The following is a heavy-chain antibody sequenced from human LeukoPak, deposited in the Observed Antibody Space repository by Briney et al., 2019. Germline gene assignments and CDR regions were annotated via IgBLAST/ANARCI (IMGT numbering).Heavy chain of an antibody. J-gene: IGHJ6*03. CDR3: ASARMEDYYYYMDV. CDR1: GGTFSSYA. Sequence: SVKVSCKASGGTFSSYAISWVRQAPGQGLEWMGGIIPIFGTANYAQKFQGRATITTNESTSTAYMELSSLRSEDTAVYYCASARMEDYYYYMDVWGKGTTVTVSS. D-gene: IGHD1-1*01. V-gene: IGHV1-69*05. CDR2: IIPIFGTA.